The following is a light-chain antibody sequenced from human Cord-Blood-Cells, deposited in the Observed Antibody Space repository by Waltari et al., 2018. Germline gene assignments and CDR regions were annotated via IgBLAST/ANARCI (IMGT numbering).Light chain of an antibody. CDR3: QQYDTLPYS. CDR2: DAS. Sequence: DIQLTQYPSSLSASVGARVTITCQASQDISNYLNLYQQKPGKAPKLLSYDASNLETGVPSRFGGSGSGTDFTIASSSLQPENIATYYCQQYDTLPYSFGQRTKLEIK. V-gene: IGKV1-33*01. J-gene: IGKJ2*03. CDR1: QDISNY.